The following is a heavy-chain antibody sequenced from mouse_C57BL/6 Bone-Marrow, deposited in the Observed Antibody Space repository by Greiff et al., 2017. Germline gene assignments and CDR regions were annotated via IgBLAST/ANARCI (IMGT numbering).Heavy chain of an antibody. J-gene: IGHJ3*01. D-gene: IGHD2-14*01. V-gene: IGHV3-6*01. CDR3: AREGAVRRGTFAY. CDR1: GYSITSGYY. Sequence: VQLKESGPGLVKPSQSLSLTCSVTGYSITSGYYWNWIRQFPGNKLEWMGYISYDGSNNYNPSLKNRISITRDTSKNQFFLKLNSVTTEDTATYYCAREGAVRRGTFAYWGQGTLVTVSA. CDR2: ISYDGSN.